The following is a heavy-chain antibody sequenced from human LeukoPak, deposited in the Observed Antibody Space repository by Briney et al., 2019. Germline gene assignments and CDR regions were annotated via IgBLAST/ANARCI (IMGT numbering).Heavy chain of an antibody. J-gene: IGHJ4*02. Sequence: SETLSLTCTVSGGSLSGYYWSWIRQPAGKGLEWIGRIYTSGSTNYNPSLKSRVTISIDKSKNQFSLKLSSLTAADTAVYYCARVTVATMGYYFDYWGQGTLVTVSS. V-gene: IGHV4-4*07. CDR3: ARVTVATMGYYFDY. D-gene: IGHD4-17*01. CDR1: GGSLSGYY. CDR2: IYTSGST.